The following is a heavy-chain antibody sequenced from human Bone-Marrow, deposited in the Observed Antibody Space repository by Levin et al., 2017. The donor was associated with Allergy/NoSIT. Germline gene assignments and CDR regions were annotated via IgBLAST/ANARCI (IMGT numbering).Heavy chain of an antibody. V-gene: IGHV1-2*02. CDR2: VNPKTGGT. D-gene: IGHD3-22*01. CDR3: AILTHYYDSSGPHSFDV. J-gene: IGHJ3*01. CDR1: GYIFTDYY. Sequence: PGGSLRLSCEASGYIFTDYYIHWVRQAPGQGLEWMGWVNPKTGGTHYIQKFEGRVTMTRDASLSTAYMELSRLTSDDTAVYFCAILTHYYDSSGPHSFDVWGQGTMVTVTS.